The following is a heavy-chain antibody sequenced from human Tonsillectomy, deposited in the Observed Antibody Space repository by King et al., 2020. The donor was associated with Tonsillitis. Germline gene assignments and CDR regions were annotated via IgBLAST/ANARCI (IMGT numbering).Heavy chain of an antibody. CDR1: GFTFSSYA. V-gene: IGHV3-23*03. Sequence: VQLVESGGGLVQPGGSLRLSCAASGFTFSSYAMSWVRQAPGKGLVWDSVIYSGGSSTYYADSVKGRFTISRDNSKNTLYLQMNSLSAEDTAVYYCAKDLPAYCGGDCYSHGFDYWGQGTLVTVSS. CDR3: AKDLPAYCGGDCYSHGFDY. D-gene: IGHD2-21*02. J-gene: IGHJ4*02. CDR2: IYSGGSST.